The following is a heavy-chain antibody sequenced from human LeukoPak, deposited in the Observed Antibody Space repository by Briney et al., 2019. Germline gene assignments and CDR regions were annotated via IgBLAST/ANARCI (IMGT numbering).Heavy chain of an antibody. J-gene: IGHJ1*01. V-gene: IGHV1-69*02. Sequence: AVTVTRTCSGGTFINNSHSGVRQAQGQGQEWMGKIILYLGIENCAQKFQGRLTITADRSTNTAYMHLRSLTSDDTAVYYCARLPSAYADDGFAGTDSEYFPHWGQATHVSVPS. D-gene: IGHD4-17*01. CDR3: ARLPSAYADDGFAGTDSEYFPH. CDR2: IILYLGIE. CDR1: GGTFINNS.